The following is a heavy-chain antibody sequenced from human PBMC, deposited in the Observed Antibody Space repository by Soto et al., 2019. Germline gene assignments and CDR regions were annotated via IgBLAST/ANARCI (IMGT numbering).Heavy chain of an antibody. V-gene: IGHV3-53*04. CDR1: GFTVSSNY. CDR2: IYSGGST. Sequence: GGSLRLSCAASGFTVSSNYMSWVRQAPGKGLEWVSVIYSGGSTYYADSVKVRFTISRHNSKNTLYLQMNSLRAEDTAVYACGSGRGLGGSILGVVPFDYWGQGTLVTVSS. J-gene: IGHJ4*02. D-gene: IGHD3-3*01. CDR3: GSGRGLGGSILGVVPFDY.